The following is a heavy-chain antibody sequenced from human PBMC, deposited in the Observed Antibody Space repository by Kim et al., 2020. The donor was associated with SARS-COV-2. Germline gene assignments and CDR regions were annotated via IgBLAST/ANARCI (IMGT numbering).Heavy chain of an antibody. CDR1: GFSFSCCA. Sequence: GVSLRLSCVASGFSFSCCAMTWVRQVPGKGPEWVSSISHDGTSSHYANSVRGRFTISRDDSKNTLYLQLNSLRGEDTALYYCAKDVWDYSGMDVWGQGTT. D-gene: IGHD1-26*01. CDR2: ISHDGTSS. CDR3: AKDVWDYSGMDV. J-gene: IGHJ6*02. V-gene: IGHV3-23*01.